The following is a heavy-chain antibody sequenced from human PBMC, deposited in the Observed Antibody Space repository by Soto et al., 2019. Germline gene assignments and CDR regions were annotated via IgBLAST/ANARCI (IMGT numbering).Heavy chain of an antibody. CDR2: INHSGST. D-gene: IGHD2-15*01. J-gene: IGHJ6*03. CDR3: ASTLGYCSGDSCFYYMDV. CDR1: GGSFSGYY. Sequence: QVQLQQWGAGLLKPSETLSLTCAVYGGSFSGYYWSWIRQPPGKGLEWIGEINHSGSTNYNPSLKSRVTISVDTSKNEVSLKLSSVTAADTAVYYCASTLGYCSGDSCFYYMDVWGKGTTVTVSS. V-gene: IGHV4-34*01.